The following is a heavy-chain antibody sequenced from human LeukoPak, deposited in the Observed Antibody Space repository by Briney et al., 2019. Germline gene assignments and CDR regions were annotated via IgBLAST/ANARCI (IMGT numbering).Heavy chain of an antibody. CDR1: VFTFSSYL. J-gene: IGHJ3*02. CDR2: IKQEGSEK. CDR3: ARDDLEEGHYDSSGPDAFDI. D-gene: IGHD3-22*01. V-gene: IGHV3-7*01. Sequence: PGGSLRLSCAASVFTFSSYLMSWVRQAPGKGVEGVANIKQEGSEKYYVDSVKGRFTSSRDNAKNRLYLQMHSLRAEDPAVYYCARDDLEEGHYDSSGPDAFDIWGQAKMLTVSS.